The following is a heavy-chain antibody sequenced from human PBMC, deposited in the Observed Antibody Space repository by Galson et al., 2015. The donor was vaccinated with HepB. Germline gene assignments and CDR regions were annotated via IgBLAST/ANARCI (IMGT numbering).Heavy chain of an antibody. Sequence: SVKVSCKVSGYTLTELSMHWVRQAPGKGLEWMGGFDPEDGETIYAQKFQGRVTMTEDTSTDTAYMELSSLRSEDTAVYYCATDSPTGTTGGFFDYWGQGTLVTVSS. D-gene: IGHD1-1*01. CDR1: GYTLTELS. CDR2: FDPEDGET. J-gene: IGHJ4*02. CDR3: ATDSPTGTTGGFFDY. V-gene: IGHV1-24*01.